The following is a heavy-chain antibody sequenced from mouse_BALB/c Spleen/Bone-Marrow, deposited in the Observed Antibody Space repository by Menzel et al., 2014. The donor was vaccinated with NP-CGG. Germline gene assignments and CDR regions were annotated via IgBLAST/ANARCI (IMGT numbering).Heavy chain of an antibody. CDR3: VRGLYGSSYTYAMDY. J-gene: IGHJ4*01. CDR2: ISDGGSYT. D-gene: IGHD1-1*01. V-gene: IGHV5-4*02. Sequence: EVLRVESGGGLVKPGGSLKLSCAASGFTFSDYYMYWVRQTPEKRLEWVATISDGGSYTYYPDSVKGRFTISRDNAKNNLYLQMSSLKSEDTAMYYCVRGLYGSSYTYAMDYRGQGTSVTVSS. CDR1: GFTFSDYY.